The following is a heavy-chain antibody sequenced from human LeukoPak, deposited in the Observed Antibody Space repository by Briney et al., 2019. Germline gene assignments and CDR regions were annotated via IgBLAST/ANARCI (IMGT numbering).Heavy chain of an antibody. V-gene: IGHV4-30-2*01. D-gene: IGHD6-13*01. J-gene: IGHJ3*02. CDR3: ARRIAAAEAFDI. CDR2: IYHSGST. CDR1: GGSISSGGYY. Sequence: PSQTLSLTCTVSGGSISSGGYYWSWIRQPPGKGLEWIGYIYHSGSTYYNPSLKSRVTISVDRSKNQFSLKLSSVTAADTAVYYCARRIAAAEAFDIWGQGTMVTVSS.